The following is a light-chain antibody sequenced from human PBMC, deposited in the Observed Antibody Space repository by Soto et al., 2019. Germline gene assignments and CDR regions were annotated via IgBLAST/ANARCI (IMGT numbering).Light chain of an antibody. Sequence: EIVLTQSPGTLSLSPGERATLSCRASQSVSSTYVAWYQQKSGQAPRLLIYGASSRATGIPDRFSGSGSGTEFTLTISRLAPQGFAVYYCHQYGNSRETFGQGTKVDIK. CDR2: GAS. CDR3: HQYGNSRET. CDR1: QSVSSTY. V-gene: IGKV3-20*01. J-gene: IGKJ1*01.